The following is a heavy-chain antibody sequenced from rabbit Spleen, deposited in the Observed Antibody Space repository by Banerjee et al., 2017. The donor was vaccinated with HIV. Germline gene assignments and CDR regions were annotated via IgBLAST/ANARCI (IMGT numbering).Heavy chain of an antibody. J-gene: IGHJ4*01. V-gene: IGHV1S45*01. CDR3: ARDLDGVIGWNFGW. D-gene: IGHD4-1*01. Sequence: QEQLVESGGGLVQPEGSLTLTCMSSGLDFSSSYWICWVRQAPGKGLEWIACIDTGRRGTTYYASWAKGRFTISRTSSTTVTLQMTSLTAADTATYFCARDLDGVIGWNFGWWGPGTLVTVS. CDR1: GLDFSSSYW. CDR2: IDTGRRGTT.